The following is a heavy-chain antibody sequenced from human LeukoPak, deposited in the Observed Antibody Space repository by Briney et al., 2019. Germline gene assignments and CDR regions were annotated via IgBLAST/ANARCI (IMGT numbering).Heavy chain of an antibody. CDR3: ARDIVVVVAATPGGYNYYGMDV. CDR2: ISYDGSNK. V-gene: IGHV3-30*04. J-gene: IGHJ6*02. D-gene: IGHD2-15*01. Sequence: GGSLRLSCAASGFTFSSYAMHWVRQAPGKGLEWVAVISYDGSNKYYADSVKGRFTIFRDNSKNTLYLQMNSLRAEDTAVYYCARDIVVVVAATPGGYNYYGMDVWGQGTTVTVSS. CDR1: GFTFSSYA.